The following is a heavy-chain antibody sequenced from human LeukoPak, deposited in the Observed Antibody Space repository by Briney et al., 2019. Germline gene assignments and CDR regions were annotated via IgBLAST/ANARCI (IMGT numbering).Heavy chain of an antibody. V-gene: IGHV3-33*06. CDR3: AKGGRNYCDY. CDR2: IWYDGSNK. D-gene: IGHD2-15*01. Sequence: PGGSLRPSCAASGFTFSSYGMHWVRQAPGRGLEWVAVIWYDGSNKYYADSVKGRFTISRDNSKNTLYLQMNSLRAEDTAVYYCAKGGRNYCDYWGQGTLVTVSS. J-gene: IGHJ4*02. CDR1: GFTFSSYG.